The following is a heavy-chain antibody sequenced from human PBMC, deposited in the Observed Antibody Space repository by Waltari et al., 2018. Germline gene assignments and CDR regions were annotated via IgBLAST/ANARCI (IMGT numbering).Heavy chain of an antibody. CDR2: ST. V-gene: IGHV4-39*07. CDR3: ARHVDYPSPFDY. J-gene: IGHJ4*02. Sequence: STYYNPSLKSRVTISVDTSKNQFSLKLSSVTAADTAVYYCARHVDYPSPFDYWGQGTLVTVSS. D-gene: IGHD4-17*01.